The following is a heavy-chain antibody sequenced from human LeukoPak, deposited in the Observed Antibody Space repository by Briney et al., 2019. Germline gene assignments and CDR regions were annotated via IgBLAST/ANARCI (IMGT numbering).Heavy chain of an antibody. J-gene: IGHJ4*02. CDR1: GFTFSSYA. D-gene: IGHD4-17*01. Sequence: GGSLRLSCAASGFTFSSYAMSWVRQAPGKGLEWVSAISGSGGSTYYADSVKGRFTISRDNSKNTLYLQMNSLRVEDTAVYFCAKGTADYGDYSDSDYFDYWGQGTLVTVSS. CDR2: ISGSGGST. V-gene: IGHV3-23*01. CDR3: AKGTADYGDYSDSDYFDY.